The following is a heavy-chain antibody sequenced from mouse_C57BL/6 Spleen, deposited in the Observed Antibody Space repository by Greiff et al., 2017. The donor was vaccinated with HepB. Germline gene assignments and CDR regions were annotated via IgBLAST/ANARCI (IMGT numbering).Heavy chain of an antibody. CDR2: IYPGSGST. D-gene: IGHD1-1*01. V-gene: IGHV1-55*01. Sequence: QVQLQQPGAELVKPGASVKMSCKASGYTFTSYWITWVKQRPGQGLEWIGDIYPGSGSTNYNEKFKSKATLTVDTSSSTAYMQLSSLTSEDSAVYYCARETTVVARDWFAYWGQGTLVTVSA. CDR1: GYTFTSYW. CDR3: ARETTVVARDWFAY. J-gene: IGHJ3*01.